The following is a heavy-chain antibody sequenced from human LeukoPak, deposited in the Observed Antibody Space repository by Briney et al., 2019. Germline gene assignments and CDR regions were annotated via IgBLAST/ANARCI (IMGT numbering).Heavy chain of an antibody. V-gene: IGHV4-61*01. CDR2: IYYTGST. D-gene: IGHD3-9*01. J-gene: IGHJ5*02. CDR1: GDSVSSDSYF. Sequence: SETLSLTCTVSGDSVSSDSYFWGWIRQPPGKGLEWIGYIYYTGSTNYNPSLKSRVTISVDTSENQFSLKLSSVTAADTAVYYCARDEVDFDNDHRFDPWGQGTLVTVSS. CDR3: ARDEVDFDNDHRFDP.